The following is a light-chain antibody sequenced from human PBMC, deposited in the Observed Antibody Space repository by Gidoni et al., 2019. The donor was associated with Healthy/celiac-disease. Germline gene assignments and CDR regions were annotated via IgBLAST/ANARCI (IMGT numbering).Light chain of an antibody. J-gene: IGLJ2*01. CDR1: ALPKQY. Sequence: SYELTQPPSVSVSPGQTARITCSGDALPKQYAYWYQQKPGQAPVLVLYKDSERPSGIPERFSGSSSGTTGTLTISGVQAEDEADYYCQSADSSGTYVVFGGGTKLTVL. V-gene: IGLV3-25*03. CDR3: QSADSSGTYVV. CDR2: KDS.